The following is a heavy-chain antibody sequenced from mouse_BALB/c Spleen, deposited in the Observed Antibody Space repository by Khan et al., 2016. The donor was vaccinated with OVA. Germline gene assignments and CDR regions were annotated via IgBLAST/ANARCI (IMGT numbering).Heavy chain of an antibody. Sequence: QVQLKQSGAELVRPGASVKLSCKASGYTFTDYYINWVKQRTGQGLEWIGEIYPGSNSTYYNEKFKGKATLTADKSSSTAYMQLSSLTSEDSAVYFCTRECDAWFPYWGQGTLVTVSA. CDR1: GYTFTDYY. D-gene: IGHD2-13*01. J-gene: IGHJ3*01. CDR3: TRECDAWFPY. CDR2: IYPGSNST. V-gene: IGHV1-77*01.